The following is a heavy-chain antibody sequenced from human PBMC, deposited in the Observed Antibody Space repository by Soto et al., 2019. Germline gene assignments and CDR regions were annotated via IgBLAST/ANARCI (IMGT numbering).Heavy chain of an antibody. V-gene: IGHV4-30-2*06. CDR1: GVTMIYGGYS. J-gene: IGHJ5*02. CDR2: ISHLETT. CDR3: ARGGDSSSWYGDNWFDP. D-gene: IGHD6-13*01. Sequence: SETLSLTCSVSGVTMIYGGYSWSWIRQSPGKGLEWLGYISHLETTYYNPSLKSRVTISVDKSKNQFSLKLSSVTAADTAVYYGARGGDSSSWYGDNWFDPWGQGTLVTVSS.